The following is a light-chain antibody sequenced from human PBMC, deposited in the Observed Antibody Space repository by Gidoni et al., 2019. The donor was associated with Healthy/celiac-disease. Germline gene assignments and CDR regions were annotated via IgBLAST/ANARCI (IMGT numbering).Light chain of an antibody. CDR1: QSVSSSS. V-gene: IGKV3-20*01. J-gene: IGKJ2*01. CDR3: QQYGSSPRT. CDR2: GSS. Sequence: EIVLTQSPGTLSLSPGERATLSCRASQSVSSSSLAWYQQKPGQAPRLPIYGSSSRSTGIPDMFSVSWSGTDFTLTISRLEPEDFAVYYCQQYGSSPRTFGQGTKLEIK.